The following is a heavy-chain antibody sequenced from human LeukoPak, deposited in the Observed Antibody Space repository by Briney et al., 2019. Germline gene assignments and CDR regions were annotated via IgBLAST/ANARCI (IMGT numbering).Heavy chain of an antibody. CDR1: GGSISSYY. CDR3: ARGIGSYLYYYYYYMDV. D-gene: IGHD1-26*01. J-gene: IGHJ6*03. CDR2: IYYSGST. V-gene: IGHV4-59*01. Sequence: KPSETLSLTCTVSGGSISSYYWSCIRQPPGKGLEWIGYIYYSGSTNYNPSLKSRVTISVDTSKNQFSLKLSSVTAADTAVYYCARGIGSYLYYYYYYMDVWGKGTTVTVSS.